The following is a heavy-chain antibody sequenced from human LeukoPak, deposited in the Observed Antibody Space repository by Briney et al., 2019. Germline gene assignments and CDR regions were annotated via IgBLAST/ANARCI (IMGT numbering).Heavy chain of an antibody. CDR2: VNPNSGGT. V-gene: IGHV1-2*02. CDR3: ARGYYDSSGFEYFQD. J-gene: IGHJ1*01. D-gene: IGHD3-22*01. Sequence: ASVKVSCKASGYTFTGYYMHWVRQAPGQGLEWMGWVNPNSGGTKYAQKFQGRVTMTRDTSISTAYMELSRLRSDDTAMYYCARGYYDSSGFEYFQDWGQGTLVTVSS. CDR1: GYTFTGYY.